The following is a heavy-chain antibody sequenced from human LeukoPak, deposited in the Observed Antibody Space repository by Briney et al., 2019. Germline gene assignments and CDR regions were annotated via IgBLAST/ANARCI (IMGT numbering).Heavy chain of an antibody. CDR3: AGLVGAINSENADN. CDR2: INSDGSST. Sequence: AGGSLRLSCAASGFTFSTYWMYWVRQAPGKGLVWVSRINSDGSSTSYADSVKGRFTISRDNAKNTLYLQMNSLRAEDTAVYYCAGLVGAINSENADNWGQGTLVTVSS. D-gene: IGHD1-26*01. J-gene: IGHJ4*02. V-gene: IGHV3-74*01. CDR1: GFTFSTYW.